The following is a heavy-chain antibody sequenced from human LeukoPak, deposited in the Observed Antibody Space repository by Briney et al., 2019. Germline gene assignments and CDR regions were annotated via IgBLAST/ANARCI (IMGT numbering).Heavy chain of an antibody. D-gene: IGHD5-18*01. CDR1: GLNFGDHY. V-gene: IGHV3-49*04. Sequence: GGSLTLSCTASGLNFGDHYMSWVRQAPGKGLEGVRVIRSKKYGGTTEYAASVKGRFTVTRDDPKSIAYLQMSSLRTEDTAVYYCARGLIQLRLYFCMDVWGRGTTLTVSS. J-gene: IGHJ6*01. CDR2: IRSKKYGGTT. CDR3: ARGLIQLRLYFCMDV.